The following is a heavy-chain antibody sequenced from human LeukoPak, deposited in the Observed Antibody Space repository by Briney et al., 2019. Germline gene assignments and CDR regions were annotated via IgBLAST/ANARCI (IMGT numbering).Heavy chain of an antibody. Sequence: ASVKVSCKASGYTFTGYYMHWVRQAPGQGLEWMGWINPNGGGTNYAQNFQGRVTMTRDTSISTAYMELSRLRSDDTAVYYCARMMAGSYYHMDVWGKGTTVTISS. J-gene: IGHJ6*03. D-gene: IGHD6-19*01. V-gene: IGHV1-2*02. CDR1: GYTFTGYY. CDR2: INPNGGGT. CDR3: ARMMAGSYYHMDV.